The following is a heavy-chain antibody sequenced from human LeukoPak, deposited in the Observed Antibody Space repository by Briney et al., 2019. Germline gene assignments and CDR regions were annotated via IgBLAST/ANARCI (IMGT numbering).Heavy chain of an antibody. CDR3: AKDSMSHASRPYAFDI. V-gene: IGHV3-23*01. J-gene: IGHJ3*02. Sequence: PGGSLRLSCAASGFTFSSYVMSWVRQAPGKGLEWVSAISGSGGSTYQADSVKGRFTISRDNSKNTLFLQMNSLRAEDTAVYYCAKDSMSHASRPYAFDIWGQGTMVSVSS. D-gene: IGHD6-6*01. CDR2: ISGSGGST. CDR1: GFTFSSYV.